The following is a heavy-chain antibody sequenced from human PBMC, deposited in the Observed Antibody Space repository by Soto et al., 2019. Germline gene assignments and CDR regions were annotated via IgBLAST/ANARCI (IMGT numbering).Heavy chain of an antibody. CDR3: ARGGSGTYGDYYGMDV. Sequence: EVQLAESGGGLVQPGGSLRLSCAVSGFTFSNYWMHWVRQAPGKGLVWVSRIDRDGGRTDYADSVKGRFTISRDDANNMRYVQMNSLRAEDTAVYYCARGGSGTYGDYYGMDVWGQGTTVTVSS. CDR1: GFTFSNYW. CDR2: IDRDGGRT. V-gene: IGHV3-74*02. D-gene: IGHD1-26*01. J-gene: IGHJ6*02.